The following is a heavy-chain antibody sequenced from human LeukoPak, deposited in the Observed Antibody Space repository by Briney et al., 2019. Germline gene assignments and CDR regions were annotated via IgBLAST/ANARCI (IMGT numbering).Heavy chain of an antibody. CDR2: ISSSATYI. CDR1: GFTFSSYT. Sequence: GGSPRLSCAGSGFTFSSYTMNWVRQAPGKGLEWVASISSSATYIYYADSVRGRFTISRDDAKKSVFLHMNSLRAEDTAVYFCATWDDYGDFVAFEYWGQGTLVTVSS. V-gene: IGHV3-21*01. CDR3: ATWDDYGDFVAFEY. D-gene: IGHD4-17*01. J-gene: IGHJ4*02.